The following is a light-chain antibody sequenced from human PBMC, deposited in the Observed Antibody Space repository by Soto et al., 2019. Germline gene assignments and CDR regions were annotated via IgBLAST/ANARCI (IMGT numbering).Light chain of an antibody. Sequence: AIQLTQSPSSLSASVGDRVTITCRASQGINSAFAWYQQKPGKAPKLLIYDASSLDSGVPSRFTGSGYGTDFTLTISSLQPEDFATYYCHQFTSYPLTFGGGTKVEIK. CDR3: HQFTSYPLT. V-gene: IGKV1-13*02. CDR2: DAS. J-gene: IGKJ4*01. CDR1: QGINSA.